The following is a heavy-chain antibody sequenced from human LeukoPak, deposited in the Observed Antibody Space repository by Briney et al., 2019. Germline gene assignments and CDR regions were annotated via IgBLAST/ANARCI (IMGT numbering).Heavy chain of an antibody. J-gene: IGHJ3*02. V-gene: IGHV3-48*03. D-gene: IGHD3-22*01. CDR2: ISSSGSTI. Sequence: GGSLRLSCAASGFTFSSYEMNWVRQAPGKGLEWVSYISSSGSTIYYADSVKGRFTISRDNAKNSLYLQMNSLRAEDTAVYYCAKDVGSTIDTSGYYYRNRKGAFDIWGQGTMVTVSS. CDR3: AKDVGSTIDTSGYYYRNRKGAFDI. CDR1: GFTFSSYE.